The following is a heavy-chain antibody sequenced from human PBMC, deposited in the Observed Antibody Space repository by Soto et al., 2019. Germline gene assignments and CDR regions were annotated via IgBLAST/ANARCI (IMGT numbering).Heavy chain of an antibody. CDR1: GFTFSTYG. Sequence: QPGGSLRLSCAASGFTFSTYGMQRVRQAQGQGLEWVAVISYDGYLKYYVDAVKGRFTVARDNSKNTLFLEMNSLRVEDTAVYFCAKDFKVSGSHYGTLNYYYGMDVWGQGTTVTVSS. D-gene: IGHD3-10*01. V-gene: IGHV3-30*18. CDR2: ISYDGYLK. J-gene: IGHJ6*02. CDR3: AKDFKVSGSHYGTLNYYYGMDV.